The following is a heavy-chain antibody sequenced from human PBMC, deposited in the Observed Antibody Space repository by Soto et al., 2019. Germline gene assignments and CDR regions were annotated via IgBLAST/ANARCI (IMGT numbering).Heavy chain of an antibody. Sequence: GGSLRLSCAASGFTFSSYGMHWVRHAPGKGPVWVSRISVDGSSTHYADFVKGRFTISRDNAKNTLYLQIDPLRIAVGVGRHVEGFNYYYGMDVWGQGTTVTVSS. D-gene: IGHD6-19*01. V-gene: IGHV3-74*01. J-gene: IGHJ6*02. CDR3: EGFNYYYGMDV. CDR1: GFTFSSYG. CDR2: ISVDGSST.